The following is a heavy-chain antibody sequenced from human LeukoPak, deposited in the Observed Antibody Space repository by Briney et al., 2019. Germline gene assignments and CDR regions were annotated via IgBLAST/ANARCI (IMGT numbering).Heavy chain of an antibody. J-gene: IGHJ3*02. CDR2: IGSDNKP. CDR1: GFTFSAYA. Sequence: GGSLRLSCEASGFTFSAYAMTWVRQAPGQGLEWVSSIGSDNKPHYSESVKGRFAISRDNSKSMLFLQLNSLRAGDTAVFYCAKSTSEDYLNDAFDIWGQGTMVTVSS. V-gene: IGHV3-23*05. CDR3: AKSTSEDYLNDAFDI. D-gene: IGHD4-11*01.